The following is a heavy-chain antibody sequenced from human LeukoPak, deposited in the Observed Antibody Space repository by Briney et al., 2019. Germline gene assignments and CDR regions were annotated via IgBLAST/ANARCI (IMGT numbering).Heavy chain of an antibody. CDR1: EFTFSRYE. CDR3: AREYRAVAARYWAFDI. V-gene: IGHV3-48*03. D-gene: IGHD6-19*01. CDR2: ISSSGSII. Sequence: GGSLRLSCAASEFTFSRYEMNWVRQAPGKGLEWVPYISSSGSIIYYADSVKGRSTISRDNAKNSLYLQMNSLRAEDTAVYYCAREYRAVAARYWAFDIWGQGTMVTVSS. J-gene: IGHJ3*02.